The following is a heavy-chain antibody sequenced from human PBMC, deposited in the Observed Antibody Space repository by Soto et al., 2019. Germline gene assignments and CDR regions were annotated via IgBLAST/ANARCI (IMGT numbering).Heavy chain of an antibody. Sequence: VQLVESGGGLAQPGGSLRLSCGGSGFNFSGYAMNWVRQAPGKGLEWVSYISSRSSGIHYADSVKGRFTISRDNGKRSLYLQMNSLRVEDTGIYYCARGVLDYWGQGALVTVSS. D-gene: IGHD2-8*02. CDR1: GFNFSGYA. V-gene: IGHV3-48*03. CDR3: ARGVLDY. CDR2: ISSRSSGI. J-gene: IGHJ4*02.